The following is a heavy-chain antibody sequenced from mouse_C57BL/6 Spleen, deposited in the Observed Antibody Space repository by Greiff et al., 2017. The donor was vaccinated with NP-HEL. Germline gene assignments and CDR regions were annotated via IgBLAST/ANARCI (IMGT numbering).Heavy chain of an antibody. D-gene: IGHD1-1*02. J-gene: IGHJ2*01. CDR1: GYTFTDYE. V-gene: IGHV1-15*01. CDR2: IDPETGGT. Sequence: QVQLQQSGAELVRPGASVTLSCKASGYTFTDYEMHWVKQTPVHGLEWIGAIDPETGGTAYNQKFKGKAILTADKSSSTAYMELRSLTSEDSAVYYCTRRDGGYSFDYWGQGTTLTVSS. CDR3: TRRDGGYSFDY.